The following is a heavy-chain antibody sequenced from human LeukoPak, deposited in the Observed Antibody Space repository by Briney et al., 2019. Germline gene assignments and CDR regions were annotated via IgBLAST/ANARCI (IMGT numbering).Heavy chain of an antibody. CDR1: GGSISSGSYY. J-gene: IGHJ4*02. D-gene: IGHD6-13*01. V-gene: IGHV4-61*02. CDR3: ARDRWRAAGAY. Sequence: SETLSLTCTVSGGSISSGSYYWSWIRQPAGKGLEWIGRIYTSGSTYYNPSLKSRVTISVDMSKNQISLKLRSVTAADTAVYYCARDRWRAAGAYWGQGTLVTVSS. CDR2: IYTSGST.